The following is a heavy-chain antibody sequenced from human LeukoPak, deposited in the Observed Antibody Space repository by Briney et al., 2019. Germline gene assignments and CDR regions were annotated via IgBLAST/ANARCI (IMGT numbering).Heavy chain of an antibody. V-gene: IGHV4-38-2*01. CDR3: ARVWSIGYNWNYFDY. D-gene: IGHD5-24*01. Sequence: SETLSLTCGVSGDSISSDYYWGWIRQPPGKGLEWIGYIYHSGSTYYNSSLKSRVMISVDTSKNHFSLNLTSVTAADTAVYYCARVWSIGYNWNYFDYWGQGTLVTVSS. J-gene: IGHJ4*02. CDR2: IYHSGST. CDR1: GDSISSDYY.